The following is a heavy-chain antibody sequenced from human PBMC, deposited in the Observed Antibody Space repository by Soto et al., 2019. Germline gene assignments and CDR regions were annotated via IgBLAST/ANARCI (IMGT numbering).Heavy chain of an antibody. J-gene: IGHJ6*02. CDR3: ARASREVLDTAMVLHYYYYGMDV. D-gene: IGHD5-18*01. CDR2: IIPIFGTA. V-gene: IGHV1-69*13. Sequence: ASVKVGCEASGGTFSRYDMRWVRQARGQGLEWMGGIIPIFGTANYAQKFQGRGTITADESTSTAYMELSSLRSEDTAVYYCARASREVLDTAMVLHYYYYGMDVWGQGTTVTVSS. CDR1: GGTFSRYD.